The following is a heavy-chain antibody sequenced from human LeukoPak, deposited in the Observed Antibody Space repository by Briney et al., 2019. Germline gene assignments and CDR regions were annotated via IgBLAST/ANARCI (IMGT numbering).Heavy chain of an antibody. J-gene: IGHJ4*02. CDR1: GYTFTSYG. CDR2: ISAYNGNT. V-gene: IGHV1-18*01. CDR3: ATIAVAGYFDY. D-gene: IGHD6-19*01. Sequence: GASVNVSCKASGYTFTSYGISWVRQAPGQGLEWMGWISAYNGNTNYAQKLQGRVTMTTDTSTSTAYMELRSLRSDDTAVYYCATIAVAGYFDYWGQGTLVTVSS.